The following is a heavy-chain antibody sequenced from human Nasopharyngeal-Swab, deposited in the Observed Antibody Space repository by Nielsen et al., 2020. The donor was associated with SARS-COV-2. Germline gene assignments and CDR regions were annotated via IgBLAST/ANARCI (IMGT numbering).Heavy chain of an antibody. V-gene: IGHV3-21*01. J-gene: IGHJ6*02. CDR3: ARDFGLNYDTYAMDV. CDR2: ISSSSRYI. Sequence: GGSLRLSRAASGFTFNTYNMNWVRQAPGRGLEWVSSISSSSRYIYYADSLKGRFTISRDNAKNSLYLQMNSLRAEDTAVYYCARDFGLNYDTYAMDVWGQGTTVTVSS. D-gene: IGHD3-3*01. CDR1: GFTFNTYN.